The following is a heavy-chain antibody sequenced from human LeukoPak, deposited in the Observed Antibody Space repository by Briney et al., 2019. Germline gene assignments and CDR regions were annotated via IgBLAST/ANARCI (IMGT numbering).Heavy chain of an antibody. CDR1: DDSISSSSHY. CDR2: VYYTGSS. V-gene: IGHV4-39*07. CDR3: AREVAVAGTEYYFDY. Sequence: SETLSLTCTVSDDSISSSSHYWGWIRQPPGKGLEWIGSVYYTGSSYYNPSLKSRVTISVDTSKNQFSLKLSSVTAADTAVYYCAREVAVAGTEYYFDYWGQGTLVTVSS. D-gene: IGHD6-19*01. J-gene: IGHJ4*02.